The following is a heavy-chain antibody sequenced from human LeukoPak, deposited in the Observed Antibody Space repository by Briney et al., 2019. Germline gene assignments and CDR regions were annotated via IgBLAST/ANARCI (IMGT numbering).Heavy chain of an antibody. Sequence: PGGSLRLSCAASGFTFSNAWMRWVRQAPGKGLEWIGTIYYSGSTYYNPSLKSRATISVDTSKNQFSLKLSSVTAADTAVYYCATRDYSSGSHDYWGQGTLVTVSS. J-gene: IGHJ4*02. D-gene: IGHD6-19*01. CDR1: GFTFSNAW. CDR2: IYYSGST. V-gene: IGHV4-59*05. CDR3: ATRDYSSGSHDY.